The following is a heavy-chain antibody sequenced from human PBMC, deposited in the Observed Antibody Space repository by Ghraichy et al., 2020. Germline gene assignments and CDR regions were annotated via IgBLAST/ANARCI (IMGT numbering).Heavy chain of an antibody. CDR1: GYSISSGYY. V-gene: IGHV4-38-2*02. Sequence: SQTLSLTCTVSGYSISSGYYWGWIRQPPGKGLEWIGSIYHSGSTYYNPSLKSRVTTSVDTSKNQFSLKLSSVTAADTAVYYCARAHYASGSYYNVAWGQGTLVTVSS. D-gene: IGHD3-10*01. CDR2: IYHSGST. J-gene: IGHJ4*02. CDR3: ARAHYASGSYYNVA.